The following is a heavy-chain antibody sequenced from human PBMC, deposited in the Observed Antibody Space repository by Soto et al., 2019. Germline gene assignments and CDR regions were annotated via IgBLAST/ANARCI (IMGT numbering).Heavy chain of an antibody. J-gene: IGHJ4*01. CDR1: GESFGGFY. V-gene: IGHV4-34*01. CDR2: ISQTETT. Sequence: PSETLPLTCVVYGESFGGFYWSWVRQSPGKGLEWIGEISQTETTAYSPSLKSRGAISADTSKKQFSLTLTSVTAADTAVYYCVHSPNVAVDHWGHGTLVTVSS. CDR3: VHSPNVAVDH. D-gene: IGHD2-15*01.